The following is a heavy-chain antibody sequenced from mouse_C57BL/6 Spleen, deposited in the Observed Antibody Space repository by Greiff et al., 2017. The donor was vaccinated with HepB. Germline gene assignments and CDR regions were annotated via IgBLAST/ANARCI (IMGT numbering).Heavy chain of an antibody. CDR2: INPSSGYT. CDR1: GYTFTSYW. CDR3: AREIVTTRYYAMDY. D-gene: IGHD2-5*01. V-gene: IGHV1-7*01. J-gene: IGHJ4*01. Sequence: VQLQQSGAELAKPGASVKLSCKASGYTFTSYWMHWVNQRPGQGLEWIGYINPSSGYTKYNQKFKDKATLTADKSSSTSYMQQSSLTYEDSAVYYCAREIVTTRYYAMDYWGQGTSVTVSS.